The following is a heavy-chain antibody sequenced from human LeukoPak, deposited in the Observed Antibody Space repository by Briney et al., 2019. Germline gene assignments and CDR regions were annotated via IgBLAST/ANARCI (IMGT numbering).Heavy chain of an antibody. V-gene: IGHV3-23*01. J-gene: IGHJ3*02. CDR1: GFIFSNYG. CDR2: ITSGGST. CDR3: AKSSHAFGAFDI. D-gene: IGHD3-16*01. Sequence: GGSLRLSCAASGFIFSNYGMSWVRQAPGKGLEWVSAITSGGSTYYADSVKGRFTISRDNSKNTLYLQMNSLRAEDTAVYYCAKSSHAFGAFDIWGQGTMVTVSS.